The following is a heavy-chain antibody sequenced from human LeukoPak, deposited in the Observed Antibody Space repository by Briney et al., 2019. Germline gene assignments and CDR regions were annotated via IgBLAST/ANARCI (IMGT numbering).Heavy chain of an antibody. CDR3: ARGPYSSPSPMDV. D-gene: IGHD3-22*01. Sequence: GGSLRLSCAASGFTVSSTYMSWVRQAPGKGLEWVSSISSSSSYIYYADSVKGRFTISRDNAKNSLYLQMNSLRAEDTAVYYCARGPYSSPSPMDVWGQGTTVTVSS. CDR1: GFTVSSTY. CDR2: ISSSSSYI. V-gene: IGHV3-21*01. J-gene: IGHJ6*02.